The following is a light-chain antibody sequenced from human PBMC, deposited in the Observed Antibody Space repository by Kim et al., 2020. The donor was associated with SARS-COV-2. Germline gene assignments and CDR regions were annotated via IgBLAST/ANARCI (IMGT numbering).Light chain of an antibody. CDR1: QGIRND. CDR3: LQDYNYPRT. CDR2: AAS. J-gene: IGKJ1*01. Sequence: ASVGDRVTITCRASQGIRNDLGWYQQKPGKAPKLLIYAASSLQSGVPSRFCGSGSGTDFTLTISSLQPEDFATYYCLQDYNYPRTFGQGTKVDIK. V-gene: IGKV1-6*01.